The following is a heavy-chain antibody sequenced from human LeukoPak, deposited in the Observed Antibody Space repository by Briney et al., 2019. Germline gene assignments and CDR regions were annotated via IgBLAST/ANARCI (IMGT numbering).Heavy chain of an antibody. CDR2: ISAYNGNT. D-gene: IGHD3-22*01. J-gene: IGHJ4*02. CDR1: GYTFTSYG. V-gene: IGHV1-18*01. Sequence: ASVKVSCKASGYTFTSYGISWVRQAPGQGLEWMGWISAYNGNTNYAQKLQGRVTMTTDTSTSTAYMELRSLRSDDTAVYYCARDRQYYYDSSPPGGYWGQGTLVTVSS. CDR3: ARDRQYYYDSSPPGGY.